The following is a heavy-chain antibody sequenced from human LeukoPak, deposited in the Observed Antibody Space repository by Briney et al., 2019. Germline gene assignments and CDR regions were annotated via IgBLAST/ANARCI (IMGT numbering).Heavy chain of an antibody. Sequence: SETLSLTCAVYGGSFSGSCWSWIRQPPGMGLEWIGEINHSGSTNYKSSLKSRVTISVDTSKNQFSLKLSSVTAADTGIYYCATKYSVAVAANPPYFDYWGQGTLVTVSS. CDR2: INHSGST. V-gene: IGHV4-34*01. CDR1: GGSFSGSC. J-gene: IGHJ4*02. D-gene: IGHD6-19*01. CDR3: ATKYSVAVAANPPYFDY.